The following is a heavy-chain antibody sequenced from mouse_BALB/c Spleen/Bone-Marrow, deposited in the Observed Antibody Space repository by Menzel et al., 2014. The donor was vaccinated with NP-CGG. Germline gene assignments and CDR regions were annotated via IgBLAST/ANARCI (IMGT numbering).Heavy chain of an antibody. CDR1: GYTFTSYW. V-gene: IGHV1S22*01. CDR2: IYPGSGST. J-gene: IGHJ2*01. CDR3: TPRLRY. D-gene: IGHD1-2*01. Sequence: LQQSGSELVRPGASVKLSCKASGYTFTSYWMHWVKQRPGQGLEWIGNIYPGSGSTNYDEKFKSKATLTVDTSSSTACMQLSSLTSEDSAVYYCTPRLRYWGQGTTLTVSS.